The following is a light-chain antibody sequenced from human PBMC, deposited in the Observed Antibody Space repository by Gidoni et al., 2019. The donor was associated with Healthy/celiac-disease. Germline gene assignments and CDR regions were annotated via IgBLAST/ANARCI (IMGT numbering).Light chain of an antibody. CDR2: KAS. Sequence: DIQMTLSPSTLSASVGDRVTITCRASQSISSWLAWYQQKPGKAPKLLIYKASSLESGVPSRFSGSGSGTEFTLTISSLQPDDFATYYCQQYNSSWTFGQGTKVEIK. CDR1: QSISSW. J-gene: IGKJ1*01. CDR3: QQYNSSWT. V-gene: IGKV1-5*03.